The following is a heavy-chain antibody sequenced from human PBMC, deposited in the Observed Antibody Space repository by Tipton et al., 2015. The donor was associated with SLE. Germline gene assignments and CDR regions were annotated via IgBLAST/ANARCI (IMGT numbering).Heavy chain of an antibody. D-gene: IGHD3-22*01. Sequence: TLSLTCAVSGGSISSGGYSWSWIRQPPGKGLEWIGYIYHSGSTYYNPSLKSRVTISLDASKNQFSLKLNSVTAADTAVYFCARTSSDSYWGDYFDYWGQGTLVTVSS. CDR1: GGSISSGGYS. CDR3: ARTSSDSYWGDYFDY. J-gene: IGHJ4*02. V-gene: IGHV4-30-2*01. CDR2: IYHSGST.